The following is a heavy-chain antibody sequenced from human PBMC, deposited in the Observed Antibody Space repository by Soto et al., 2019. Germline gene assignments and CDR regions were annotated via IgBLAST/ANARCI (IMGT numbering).Heavy chain of an antibody. J-gene: IGHJ6*02. CDR1: GGSISSSSYY. D-gene: IGHD3-3*01. Sequence: SETLSLTCTVSGGSISSSSYYWGWIRQPPGKGLEWIGSIYYSGSTYYNPSLKSRVTISVDTSKNQFSLKLSSVTAADTAVYYCARLADYDFWSGSPFYYYGMDVWGQGTTVT. V-gene: IGHV4-39*01. CDR3: ARLADYDFWSGSPFYYYGMDV. CDR2: IYYSGST.